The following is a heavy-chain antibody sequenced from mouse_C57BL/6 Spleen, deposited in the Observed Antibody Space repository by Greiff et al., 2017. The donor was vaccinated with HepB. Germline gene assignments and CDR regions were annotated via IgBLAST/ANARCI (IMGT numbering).Heavy chain of an antibody. V-gene: IGHV1-7*01. D-gene: IGHD1-1*01. CDR3: ARHYYGSREGYFDY. CDR2: INPSSGYT. J-gene: IGHJ2*01. Sequence: VQLQESGAELAKPGASVKLSCKASGYTFTSYWMHWVKQRPGQGLEWIGYINPSSGYTKYNQKFKDKAPLTANKSSSTAYMQLTSLTYEDSAVYYCARHYYGSREGYFDYWGQGTTLTVSS. CDR1: GYTFTSYW.